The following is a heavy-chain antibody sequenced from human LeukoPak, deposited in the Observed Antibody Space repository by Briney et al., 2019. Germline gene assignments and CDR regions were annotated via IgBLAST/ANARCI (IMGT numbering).Heavy chain of an antibody. D-gene: IGHD2/OR15-2a*01. V-gene: IGHV3-7*01. Sequence: GGSLRLSCAASGFTFSSYSMNWVRQAPGKGPEWVAIIKKDGSEKYYVDSVKGRFTISRDNAKNSLYLQMNSLRADDTAVYFCAGGAGFLIDYWGQGALVTVSS. CDR1: GFTFSSYS. CDR2: IKKDGSEK. J-gene: IGHJ4*02. CDR3: AGGAGFLIDY.